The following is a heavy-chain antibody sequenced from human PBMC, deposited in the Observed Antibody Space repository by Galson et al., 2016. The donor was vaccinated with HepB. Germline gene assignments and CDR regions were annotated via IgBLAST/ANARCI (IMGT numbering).Heavy chain of an antibody. CDR1: GGSFSRGNQY. D-gene: IGHD2-2*02. CDR2: IYYTGST. CDR3: ARVLTECADPTCYKGWFDS. J-gene: IGHJ5*01. V-gene: IGHV4-31*11. Sequence: TLSLTCAVSGGSFSRGNQYWSWIRQRPGEGLEWVGYIYYTGSTYYNPSLKSRPIISLDTSKNQFSLKLSSVTAADTAVYYCARVLTECADPTCYKGWFDSWGQGTLVTVSS.